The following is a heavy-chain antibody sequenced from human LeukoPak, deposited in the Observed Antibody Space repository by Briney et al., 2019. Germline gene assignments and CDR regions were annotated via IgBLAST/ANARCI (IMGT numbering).Heavy chain of an antibody. D-gene: IGHD3-10*01. J-gene: IGHJ5*02. CDR1: GGSISSYY. Sequence: SETLSLTCTVSGGSISSYYWSWIRQPPGKGLEWIGYIYYSGSTNYNPSLMSRVTISVDTSKNQFSLKLSSVTAADTAVYYCAREESMVRGTSWFDPWGQGTLVTVSS. CDR3: AREESMVRGTSWFDP. V-gene: IGHV4-59*01. CDR2: IYYSGST.